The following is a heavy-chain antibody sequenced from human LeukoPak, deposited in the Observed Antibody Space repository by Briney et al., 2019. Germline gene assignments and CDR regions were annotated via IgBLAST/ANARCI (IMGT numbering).Heavy chain of an antibody. D-gene: IGHD3-22*01. J-gene: IGHJ4*02. V-gene: IGHV1-24*01. CDR1: GYTLTELS. CDR3: ATARILSSGYYYVLDY. Sequence: GASVKVSCKVSGYTLTELSMHWVRQAPGKGLEWMGGFDPEDGETIYAQKFQGRVTMTEDTSTDTAYMELSSLRSEDTAVYYCATARILSSGYYYVLDYWGQGTLVTVSS. CDR2: FDPEDGET.